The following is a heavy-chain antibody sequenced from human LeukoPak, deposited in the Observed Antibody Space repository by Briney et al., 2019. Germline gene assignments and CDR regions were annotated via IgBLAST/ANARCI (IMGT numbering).Heavy chain of an antibody. CDR2: IYSSGST. V-gene: IGHV4-39*07. Sequence: SETLSLTCSVSGDSISSARNYWGWIRQSPGKGLEWLASIYSSGSTHSNPSLKSRVSISIDTSKNQFSLKLSSVTAADTAVYYCARTDSQGWFDPWGQGTLVTVSS. J-gene: IGHJ5*02. CDR3: ARTDSQGWFDP. D-gene: IGHD2-21*01. CDR1: GDSISSARNY.